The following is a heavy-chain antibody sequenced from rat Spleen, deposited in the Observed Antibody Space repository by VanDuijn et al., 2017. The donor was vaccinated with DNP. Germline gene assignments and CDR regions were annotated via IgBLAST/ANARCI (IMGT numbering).Heavy chain of an antibody. D-gene: IGHD1-2*01. CDR3: ASGPNGYNYFDY. V-gene: IGHV3-3*01. CDR1: GYPITRNFR. CDR2: VNSADST. Sequence: EVQLQESGPGLVESSQSLSLTCSVTGYPITRNFRWNWIRKFPGNKLEWMGYVNSADSTYYNPSLKRRISITRDTSKNQFFLQVNSVTTEDTATYYCASGPNGYNYFDYWGQGVMVTVSS. J-gene: IGHJ2*01.